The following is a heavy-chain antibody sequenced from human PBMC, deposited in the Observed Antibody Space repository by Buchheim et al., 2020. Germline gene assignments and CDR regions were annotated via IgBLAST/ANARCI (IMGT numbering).Heavy chain of an antibody. CDR3: ARDIEVVGATLYFDL. CDR2: VYHSGTT. Sequence: QVQLQEWGPGLVKPSETLSLSCTVSGGSIRSNYWSWIRQPPGKGLEYLGQVYHSGTTNYNPSLKSQVSISLDTSKNQFSLKLRSVTAADTAVYYCARDIEVVGATLYFDLWGRGTL. V-gene: IGHV4-59*01. D-gene: IGHD1-26*01. J-gene: IGHJ2*01. CDR1: GGSIRSNY.